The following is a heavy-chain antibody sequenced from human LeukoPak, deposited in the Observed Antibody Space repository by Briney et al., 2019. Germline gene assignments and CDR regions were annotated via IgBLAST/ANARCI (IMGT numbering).Heavy chain of an antibody. D-gene: IGHD3-10*01. CDR3: ARAPAMVRGVPGYYYYGMDV. J-gene: IGHJ6*02. CDR2: ISYDGSNK. CDR1: GFTFSSYG. V-gene: IGHV3-30*03. Sequence: GRSLRLSCAASGFTFSSYGMHWVRQAPGKGLEWVAVISYDGSNKYYADSVKGRFTISRDNSKNTLYLQMNSLRAEDTAVYYCARAPAMVRGVPGYYYYGMDVWGQGTTVTVSS.